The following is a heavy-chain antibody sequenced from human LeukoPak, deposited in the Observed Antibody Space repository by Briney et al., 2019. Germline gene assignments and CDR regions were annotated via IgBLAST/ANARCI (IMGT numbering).Heavy chain of an antibody. CDR2: ISYGGSNK. CDR3: AKSGDIVVVPDYYLDY. D-gene: IGHD2-2*01. J-gene: IGHJ4*02. CDR1: GFTFSSYG. V-gene: IGHV3-30*18. Sequence: GRSLRLSCAASGFTFSSYGMHWVRQAPGKGLEWVAVISYGGSNKYYADSVKGRFTISRDNSKNTLYLQMNSLRAEDTAVYYCAKSGDIVVVPDYYLDYWGQGTLVTVSS.